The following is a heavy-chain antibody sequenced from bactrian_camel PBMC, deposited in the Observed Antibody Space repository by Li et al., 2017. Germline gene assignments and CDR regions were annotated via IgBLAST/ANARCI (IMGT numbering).Heavy chain of an antibody. J-gene: IGHJ4*01. CDR2: INACSGSS. V-gene: IGHV3S31*01. CDR3: AKERTRYYKQYDALTSTY. Sequence: VQLVESGGGLVQPGGSLRLSCAASGFTFSDYAMSWVRQAPGKELEWVSSINACSGSSYYADFVRGRFTISRDDARNTLYLQLNSLKTEDTAMYYCAKERTRYYKQYDALTSTYRGQGTQVTVS. CDR1: GFTFSDYA. D-gene: IGHD2*01.